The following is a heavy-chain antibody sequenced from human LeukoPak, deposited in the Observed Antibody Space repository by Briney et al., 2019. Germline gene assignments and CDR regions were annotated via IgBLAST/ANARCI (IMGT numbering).Heavy chain of an antibody. CDR2: ISYDGSNK. D-gene: IGHD2-2*01. CDR1: GLTFSSYA. V-gene: IGHV3-30*04. CDR3: AREGYCSSTSCQIDAFDI. Sequence: GGSLRLSCAASGLTFSSYAMHWVRQAPGKGLEWVAVISYDGSNKYYADSVKGRFTISRDNSKNTLYLQMNSLRAEDTAVYYCAREGYCSSTSCQIDAFDIWGQGTMVTVSS. J-gene: IGHJ3*02.